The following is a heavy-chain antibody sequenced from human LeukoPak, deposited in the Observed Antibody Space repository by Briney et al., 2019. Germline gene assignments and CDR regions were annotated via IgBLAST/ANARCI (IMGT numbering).Heavy chain of an antibody. V-gene: IGHV3-23*01. CDR1: GFTFSSYA. CDR2: ISGSGGST. D-gene: IGHD2-2*01. J-gene: IGHJ3*02. Sequence: GRSLRLSCEASGFTFSSYAMSWVRQAPGKGLEWVSAISGSGGSTYYADSVKGRFTLSRDNPKNTLYLQMDSLRAEDTAVYYCAKEGALGYCGSISCEDAFDIWGQGTMVTVSS. CDR3: AKEGALGYCGSISCEDAFDI.